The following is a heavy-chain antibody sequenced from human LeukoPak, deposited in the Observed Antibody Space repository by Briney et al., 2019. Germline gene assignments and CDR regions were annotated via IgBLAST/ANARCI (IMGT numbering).Heavy chain of an antibody. D-gene: IGHD1-7*01. V-gene: IGHV3-11*04. CDR3: VRMNYVSSGWGAPFDH. CDR2: ISSSGSTI. CDR1: GFTFSDYY. J-gene: IGHJ4*02. Sequence: GGSLRLSCAASGFTFSDYYMSWIRQAPGKGLEWVSYISSSGSTIYYADSVKGRFTISRDNAKNSLYLQMNSLRAEDTALYYCVRMNYVSSGWGAPFDHWGQGTLVTVSS.